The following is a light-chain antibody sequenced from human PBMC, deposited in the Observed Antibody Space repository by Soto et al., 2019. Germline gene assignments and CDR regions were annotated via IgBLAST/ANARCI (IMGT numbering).Light chain of an antibody. Sequence: EIVLTQSPGTLSLSPGERATLSCRASQSVINNYLAWYQHKPGQAPRLLIYGASSRATGIPDRLSGSGSGTDFTLTISRLEPEDFAVYYCQQYGISPWTFGQGTKVEIK. CDR2: GAS. CDR3: QQYGISPWT. J-gene: IGKJ1*01. V-gene: IGKV3-20*01. CDR1: QSVINNY.